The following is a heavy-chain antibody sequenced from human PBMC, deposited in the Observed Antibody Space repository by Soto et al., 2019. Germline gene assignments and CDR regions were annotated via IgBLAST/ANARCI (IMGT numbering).Heavy chain of an antibody. CDR3: AMVDVYVTPSPQDV. V-gene: IGHV1-18*01. D-gene: IGHD3-16*01. J-gene: IGHJ6*02. CDR1: GYTFTRYG. Sequence: QVQLVQSGAEVKNPGASVKVSCKASGYTFTRYGIGWARQAPGQGLEWMGWINTYNGNTNYAKNVQGRVTLXTXTXXSTAYMELRSLRSTDTAIYYCAMVDVYVTPSPQDVWGQGTTVIVSS. CDR2: INTYNGNT.